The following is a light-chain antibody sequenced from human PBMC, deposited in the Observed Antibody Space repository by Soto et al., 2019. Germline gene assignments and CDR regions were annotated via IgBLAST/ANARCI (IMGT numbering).Light chain of an antibody. CDR1: QSVSSN. Sequence: EIVMTQAPATLSVSPGERATLSCRASQSVSSNLAWYQHNPCQAPRLIIYGASTRATGIPARFSGSGYGAEFTLTISRLQSEDFAVYYCQQYNNWPPITFGQGTRLEIK. CDR3: QQYNNWPPIT. J-gene: IGKJ5*01. V-gene: IGKV3-15*01. CDR2: GAS.